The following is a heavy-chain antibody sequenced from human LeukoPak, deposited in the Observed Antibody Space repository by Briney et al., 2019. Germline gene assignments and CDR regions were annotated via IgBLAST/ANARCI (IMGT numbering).Heavy chain of an antibody. D-gene: IGHD6-6*01. V-gene: IGHV3-30-3*01. CDR2: ILYDGSNK. CDR3: ARARSSSDGIDY. CDR1: GFTFSSYV. J-gene: IGHJ4*02. Sequence: GGSLRLSCAASGFTFSSYVMHWVRRAPGEGLEWVAVILYDGSNKYYADSVKGRFTISRDNSKNTLYLQMNSLRAEDTAVYYCARARSSSDGIDYWRQGTLVTVSS.